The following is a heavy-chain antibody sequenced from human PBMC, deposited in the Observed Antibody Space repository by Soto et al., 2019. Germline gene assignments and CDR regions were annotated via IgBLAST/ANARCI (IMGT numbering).Heavy chain of an antibody. V-gene: IGHV3-23*01. J-gene: IGHJ6*02. CDR1: GFTFSSYA. Sequence: PGGSLRLSCAASGFTFSSYAMSWVRQAPGKGLEWVSAISGSGGSTYYADSVKGRFTISRDNSKNTLYLQMNSLRAEDTAVYYCPKTRDPSIGTDVWGQATTVTVYS. CDR3: PKTRDPSIGTDV. CDR2: ISGSGGST.